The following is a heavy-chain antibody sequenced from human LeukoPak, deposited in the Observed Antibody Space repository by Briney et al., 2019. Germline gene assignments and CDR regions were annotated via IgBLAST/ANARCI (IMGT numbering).Heavy chain of an antibody. V-gene: IGHV3-21*04. CDR2: ISSSTTYI. J-gene: IGHJ2*01. Sequence: GGSLRLSCAASGFTFSTYSMNWVRQAPGKGLEWVSYISSSTTYIYYADSVKGRFTISRDNSKNTLYLQMNSLRAEDTAVYYCAKGWYFDLWGRGTLVTVSS. CDR1: GFTFSTYS. CDR3: AKGWYFDL.